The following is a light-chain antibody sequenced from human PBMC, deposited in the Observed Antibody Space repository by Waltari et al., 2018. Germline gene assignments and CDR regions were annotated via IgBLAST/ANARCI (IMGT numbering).Light chain of an antibody. V-gene: IGLV2-11*01. Sequence: QSALTQPRSVSGSPGQSVTLSCTGTSSDIGGYKYVSWYPQHPGKAPKLVIYDVDKRPSGVPDRFSGSKAGNTASLTISGLQTDDDADYYCCSYAGRYTSVFGRGTRVTVL. CDR3: CSYAGRYTSV. CDR2: DVD. J-gene: IGLJ2*01. CDR1: SSDIGGYKY.